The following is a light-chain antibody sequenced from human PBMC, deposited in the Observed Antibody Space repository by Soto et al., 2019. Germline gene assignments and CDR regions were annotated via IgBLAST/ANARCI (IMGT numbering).Light chain of an antibody. CDR2: AAS. Sequence: DIQMTQSPSSLSASVGDRVTITCRASQSISSYLNWYQQKPGKAPKLLIYAASSLQSGVPSRFSGSGSGTDFTLPISSLQPEDFATYYCQPSYSTPPITFGQGTRLEIK. CDR3: QPSYSTPPIT. CDR1: QSISSY. V-gene: IGKV1-39*01. J-gene: IGKJ5*01.